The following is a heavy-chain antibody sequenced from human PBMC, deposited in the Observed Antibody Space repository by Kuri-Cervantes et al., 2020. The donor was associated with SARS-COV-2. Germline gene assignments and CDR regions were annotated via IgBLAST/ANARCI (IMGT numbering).Heavy chain of an antibody. CDR1: GFTFSSYS. CDR2: ISSSSSYI. Sequence: GGSLRLSCAASGFTFSSYSMNWVRQAPGKGLEWVSSISSSSSYIYYADSVKGRFTISRDNAKNSLYLQMNSLRAEDMALYYCAKGSVAGLSTVTNWFDPWGQGTLVTVSS. J-gene: IGHJ5*02. D-gene: IGHD6-19*01. CDR3: AKGSVAGLSTVTNWFDP. V-gene: IGHV3-21*04.